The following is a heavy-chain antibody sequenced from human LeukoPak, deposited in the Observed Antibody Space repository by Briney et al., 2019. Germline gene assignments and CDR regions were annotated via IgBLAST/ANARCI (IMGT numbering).Heavy chain of an antibody. CDR1: GFTFSDYY. CDR2: ISSSGSTI. J-gene: IGHJ3*02. Sequence: GSLRLSCAASGFTFSDYYMSWIRQAPGKGLEWVSYISSSGSTIYYADSVKGRFTISRDNAKNSLYLQMNCLRAEDTAVYYCARFRVVPAAMGAFDIWGQGTMVTVSS. V-gene: IGHV3-11*01. D-gene: IGHD2-2*01. CDR3: ARFRVVPAAMGAFDI.